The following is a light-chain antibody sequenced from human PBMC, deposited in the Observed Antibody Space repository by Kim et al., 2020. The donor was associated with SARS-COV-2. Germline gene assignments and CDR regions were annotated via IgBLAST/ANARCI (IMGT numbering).Light chain of an antibody. V-gene: IGKV3-20*01. CDR2: GAS. CDR3: QQYVYSTWT. CDR1: ESNRNNY. Sequence: RGARATPSCRASESNRNNYIAWDQQKRGQAPRVLIYGASTRATGIPDRFSGSGSGTDFNLTVSRLEAEDSAVYYGQQYVYSTWTFGQGTKVDIK. J-gene: IGKJ1*01.